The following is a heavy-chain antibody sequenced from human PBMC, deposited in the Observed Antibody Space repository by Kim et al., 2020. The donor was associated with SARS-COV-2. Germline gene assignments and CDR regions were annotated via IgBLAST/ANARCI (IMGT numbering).Heavy chain of an antibody. CDR1: GGSISSSTYY. V-gene: IGHV4-39*01. CDR3: ARHAPNASNRRFDY. CDR2: VYYSGST. J-gene: IGHJ4*02. D-gene: IGHD2-2*01. Sequence: SETLSLTCTVSGGSISSSTYYWGWIRQPPGKGLQWIGSVYYSGSTHNNPSLKSRVTISVATSKNQFSLLLSAVTAADTAVFYCARHAPNASNRRFDYWGQGTLVTVSS.